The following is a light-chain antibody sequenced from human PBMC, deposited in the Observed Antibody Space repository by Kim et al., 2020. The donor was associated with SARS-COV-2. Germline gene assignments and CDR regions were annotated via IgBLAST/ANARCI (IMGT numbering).Light chain of an antibody. CDR2: GAS. V-gene: IGKV3-20*01. Sequence: PGERAPLSCRASQSVSSSYLAWYQQKPGQAPRLLIYGASSRATGIPDRFSGSGSGTDFTLTISRLEPEDFAVYYCQQYGSSRSFGQGTKLEIK. CDR3: QQYGSSRS. CDR1: QSVSSSY. J-gene: IGKJ2*03.